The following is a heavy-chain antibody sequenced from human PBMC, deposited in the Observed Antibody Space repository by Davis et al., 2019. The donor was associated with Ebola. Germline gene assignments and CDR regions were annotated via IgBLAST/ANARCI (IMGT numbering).Heavy chain of an antibody. CDR3: AGGENGWDASDI. V-gene: IGHV3-21*01. CDR2: ISSSSSYI. Sequence: GESLKISCAASGFTFSSYSMNWVRQAPGKGLEWVSSISSSSSYIYYADSVKGRFTVSRDNAKNSLSLQMNSLRAEDTAVYYCAGGENGWDASDIWGRGTMVTVSS. CDR1: GFTFSSYS. J-gene: IGHJ3*02. D-gene: IGHD6-19*01.